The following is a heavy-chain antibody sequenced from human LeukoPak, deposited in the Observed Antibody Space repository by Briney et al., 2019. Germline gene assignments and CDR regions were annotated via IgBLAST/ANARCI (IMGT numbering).Heavy chain of an antibody. CDR1: GFTFSSYA. Sequence: GGSLRLSCAASGFTFSSYAMSRVRQAPGKGLEWVSTISGSGGSTYYADSVKGRFTISRDNSKNTLSLQMNSLRAEDTAVYYCAKDISLLYSGSYGDFDYWGQGTLVTVSS. CDR2: ISGSGGST. D-gene: IGHD1-26*01. V-gene: IGHV3-23*01. J-gene: IGHJ4*02. CDR3: AKDISLLYSGSYGDFDY.